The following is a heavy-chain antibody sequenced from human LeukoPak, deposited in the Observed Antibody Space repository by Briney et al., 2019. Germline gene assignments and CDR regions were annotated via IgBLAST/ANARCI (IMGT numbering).Heavy chain of an antibody. J-gene: IGHJ4*02. CDR1: GGSISSGGYY. V-gene: IGHV4-31*03. CDR3: AREGLWFGGNLDY. Sequence: SQTLSLTCTVSGGSISSGGYYWSWIRQHPGKGLEWIGYIYYSGSTYYNPSLKSRVTISVDTSKNQCSLKLSSVTAADTAVYYCAREGLWFGGNLDYWGQGTLVTVSS. CDR2: IYYSGST. D-gene: IGHD3-10*01.